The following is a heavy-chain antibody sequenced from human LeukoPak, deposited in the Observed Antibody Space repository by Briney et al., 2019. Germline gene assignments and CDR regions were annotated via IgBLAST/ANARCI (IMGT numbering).Heavy chain of an antibody. J-gene: IGHJ4*02. CDR3: ARERYYDSSGYLY. V-gene: IGHV4-34*01. Sequence: SETLSLTCTVSGGSINNYYWSWVRQPPGKGLEWIGEINHSGSTNYNPSLKSRVTISVDTSKNQFSLKLSSVTAADTAVYYCARERYYDSSGYLYWGQGTLVTVSS. D-gene: IGHD3-22*01. CDR1: GGSINNYY. CDR2: INHSGST.